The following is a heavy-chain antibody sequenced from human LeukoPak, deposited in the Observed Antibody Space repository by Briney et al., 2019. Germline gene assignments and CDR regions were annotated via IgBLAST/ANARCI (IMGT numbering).Heavy chain of an antibody. J-gene: IGHJ4*02. Sequence: GGSLRLSCAASGFTVGSNYMSWVRQAPGKGLEWVSVIYSGGSTFYADSVQGRFTISRDNSNNTLFLQMNRLRVEDTAVYYCARVGGTGWYHDDYWGQGTLVTVSS. D-gene: IGHD6-19*01. V-gene: IGHV3-66*01. CDR2: IYSGGST. CDR1: GFTVGSNY. CDR3: ARVGGTGWYHDDY.